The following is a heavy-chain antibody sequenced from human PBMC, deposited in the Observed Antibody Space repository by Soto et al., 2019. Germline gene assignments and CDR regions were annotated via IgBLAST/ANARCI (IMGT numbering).Heavy chain of an antibody. Sequence: QVQLVESGGGVVQPGRSLRLSCAASGFTFSSYGMHWVRQAPGKGLEWVAVIWYDGSNKYYADSVKGRFTISRDNSKNTLYLQMNSLRAEDTAVYYCARVGSLMTTVMGWFDPWGQGTLVTVSS. V-gene: IGHV3-33*01. CDR3: ARVGSLMTTVMGWFDP. J-gene: IGHJ5*02. D-gene: IGHD4-17*01. CDR2: IWYDGSNK. CDR1: GFTFSSYG.